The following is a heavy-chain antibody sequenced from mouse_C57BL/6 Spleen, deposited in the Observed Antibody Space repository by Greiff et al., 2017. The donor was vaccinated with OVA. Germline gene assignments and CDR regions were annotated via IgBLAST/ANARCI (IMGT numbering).Heavy chain of an antibody. CDR3: ARSSGSYYFDY. J-gene: IGHJ2*01. CDR2: FHPNSGST. Sequence: QVQLQQPGAELVKPGASVKLSCKASGYTFTSYWMHWVKQRPGQGLEWIGMFHPNSGSTNYNEKFKSKATLTVDKSSSTAYMQLSSLTSEDSAVYYCARSSGSYYFDYWGQGTTLTVSS. CDR1: GYTFTSYW. V-gene: IGHV1-64*01. D-gene: IGHD6-1*01.